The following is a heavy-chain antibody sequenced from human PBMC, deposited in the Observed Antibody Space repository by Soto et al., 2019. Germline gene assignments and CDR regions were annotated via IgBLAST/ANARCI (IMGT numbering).Heavy chain of an antibody. CDR1: EASITSTSYF. Sequence: SEIRCLTCTLAEASITSTSYFWAWIRQPPGRGLEWVGSIYYSGKTHYNPSLKNRVSISTDMSKNQFSLKVTSVTAADSGVYFCARKGRLQLDGFDFWGQGTMVTVSS. CDR3: ARKGRLQLDGFDF. CDR2: IYYSGKT. V-gene: IGHV4-39*07. D-gene: IGHD1-1*01. J-gene: IGHJ4*02.